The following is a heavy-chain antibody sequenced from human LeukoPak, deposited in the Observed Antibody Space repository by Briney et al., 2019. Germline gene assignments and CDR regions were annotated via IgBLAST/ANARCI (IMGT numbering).Heavy chain of an antibody. D-gene: IGHD4-17*01. Sequence: SETLSLTCTVSGGSISSSSYYWGWIRQPPGKGLEWIGSIYYSGSTYSNPSLQSRVTISVDTSKNQFSLKLSSVTAADTAVYYCTRAYGDYMRAFDIWGQGTMVTVSS. CDR2: IYYSGST. V-gene: IGHV4-39*01. J-gene: IGHJ3*02. CDR1: GGSISSSSYY. CDR3: TRAYGDYMRAFDI.